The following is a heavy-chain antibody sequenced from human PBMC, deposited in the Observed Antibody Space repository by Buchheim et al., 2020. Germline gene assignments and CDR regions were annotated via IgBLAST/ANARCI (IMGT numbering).Heavy chain of an antibody. J-gene: IGHJ2*01. CDR1: GYTFTGYY. Sequence: QVQLVQSGAEVKKPGASVKVSCKASGYTFTGYYMHWVRQAPGQGLEWMGWINPNSGGTNYAQKFQGRVTMTRDTSISTAYMELSRLRSDDTAVYYCARDWHYDSSGYYLPGRARGGWYFDLWGRGTL. CDR3: ARDWHYDSSGYYLPGRARGGWYFDL. D-gene: IGHD3-22*01. V-gene: IGHV1-2*02. CDR2: INPNSGGT.